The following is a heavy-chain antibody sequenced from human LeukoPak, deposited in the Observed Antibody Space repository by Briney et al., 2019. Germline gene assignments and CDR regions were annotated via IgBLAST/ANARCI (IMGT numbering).Heavy chain of an antibody. CDR1: GGSISSYY. CDR2: IYYSGST. V-gene: IGHV4-59*01. J-gene: IGHJ4*02. Sequence: SETLSLTCTVSGGSISSYYWSWIRQPPGKGLEWIGYIYYSGSTNYNPSLKSRVTISVDTSKNQFSLKLSSVTAADTAVYYCARWGSLSGYYFGYWGQGTLVTVSS. D-gene: IGHD5-12*01. CDR3: ARWGSLSGYYFGY.